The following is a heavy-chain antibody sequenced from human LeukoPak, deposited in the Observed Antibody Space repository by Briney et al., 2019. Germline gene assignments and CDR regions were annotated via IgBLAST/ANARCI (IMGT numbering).Heavy chain of an antibody. CDR2: ISSSGGII. J-gene: IGHJ5*02. V-gene: IGHV3-11*04. Sequence: PGGSLRLSCAASGFTFSDNYMNWIRQAPGKGLEWVSQISSSGGIIHYADSVKGRFTISRDNSKNTLYLQMNSLRAEDTAVYYCAKYRYSNYVRDTGRRYNWFDPWGQGTLVTVSS. D-gene: IGHD4-4*01. CDR1: GFTFSDNY. CDR3: AKYRYSNYVRDTGRRYNWFDP.